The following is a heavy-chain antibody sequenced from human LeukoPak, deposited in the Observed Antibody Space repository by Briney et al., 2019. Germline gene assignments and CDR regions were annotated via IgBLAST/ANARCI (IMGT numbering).Heavy chain of an antibody. CDR3: ARHVGDGYNTFDY. D-gene: IGHD5-24*01. CDR2: MHPGDSDT. Sequence: GESLKISCKGSGYSFTSYWIGWVRQMSGKGLEWMGIMHPGDSDTRYSPSFQGQVTISADKSISTAYLQWSSLKASDTAMYYCARHVGDGYNTFDYWGQGTLVTVSS. J-gene: IGHJ4*02. CDR1: GYSFTSYW. V-gene: IGHV5-51*01.